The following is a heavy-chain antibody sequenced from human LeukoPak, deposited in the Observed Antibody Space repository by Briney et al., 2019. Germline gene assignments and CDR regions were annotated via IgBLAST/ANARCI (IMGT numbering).Heavy chain of an antibody. Sequence: GGSLRLSCAVSGLTFSRYAMSWVRQAPGKGLKWVSAISESGAGTYYADSVKGRFTISRDNSKNTLSLHMNSLRAEDTAVYYCAKDIAQGYTFGSIEQDYWGQGTLVTVSS. J-gene: IGHJ4*02. V-gene: IGHV3-23*01. CDR2: ISESGAGT. CDR3: AKDIAQGYTFGSIEQDY. D-gene: IGHD5-18*01. CDR1: GLTFSRYA.